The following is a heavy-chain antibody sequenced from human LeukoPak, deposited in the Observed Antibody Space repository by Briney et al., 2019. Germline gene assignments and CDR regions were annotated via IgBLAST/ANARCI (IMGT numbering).Heavy chain of an antibody. CDR2: ISYDGSNK. Sequence: GGSLRLSCAASGFTFSSYGMHWVRQAPGKGLEWVAVISYDGSNKYYADSVKGRFTISRDNSKNTLYLQMNSLRAEDTAVYYCAKLSYDLSSDYYGSGSSVGYWGQGTLVTVSS. CDR1: GFTFSSYG. V-gene: IGHV3-30*18. D-gene: IGHD3-10*01. J-gene: IGHJ4*02. CDR3: AKLSYDLSSDYYGSGSSVGY.